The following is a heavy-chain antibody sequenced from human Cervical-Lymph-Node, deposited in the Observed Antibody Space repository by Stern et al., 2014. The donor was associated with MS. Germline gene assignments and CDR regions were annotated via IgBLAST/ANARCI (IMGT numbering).Heavy chain of an antibody. CDR1: GYLFDDYW. CDR3: ARSPATPSGYDRFDY. Sequence: VQLVQSGAEVKKPGESLKISCEASGYLFDDYWIGWVRQMSGRGLELVAIIFPRDSNTRYSPSVQGQVTISSEQSISTPYLHWSSLKASNPAMYYCARSPATPSGYDRFDYWGQGALVTVSS. J-gene: IGHJ4*02. D-gene: IGHD5-12*01. CDR2: IFPRDSNT. V-gene: IGHV5-51*03.